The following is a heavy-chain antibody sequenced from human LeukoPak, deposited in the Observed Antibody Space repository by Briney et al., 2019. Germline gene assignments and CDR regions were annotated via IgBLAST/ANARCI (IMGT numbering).Heavy chain of an antibody. V-gene: IGHV3-49*04. D-gene: IGHD5-18*01. Sequence: PGGSLRLSCAASGFTLSSYWMHWVRQAPGKGLEWVGFIRSKAYGGTTEYAASVKGRFTISRDDSKSIAYLQMNSLKTEDTAVYYCTQGYSYGYKVDYWGQGTLVTVSS. CDR1: GFTLSSYW. CDR2: IRSKAYGGTT. CDR3: TQGYSYGYKVDY. J-gene: IGHJ4*02.